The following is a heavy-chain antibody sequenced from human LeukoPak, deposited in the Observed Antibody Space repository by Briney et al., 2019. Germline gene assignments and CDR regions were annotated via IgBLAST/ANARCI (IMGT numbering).Heavy chain of an antibody. CDR1: GFSFSSYH. J-gene: IGHJ5*02. CDR2: INIGGTNK. Sequence: GSLRPSCVASGFSFSSYHMNGVRPPPGKGLEWLSYINIGGTNKHYADSVKGRFTISRDNAKTSLYLEMNNLRAEDTAVYYCATDGAGFDTWGQGVLVTVSS. V-gene: IGHV3-48*03. CDR3: ATDGAGFDT.